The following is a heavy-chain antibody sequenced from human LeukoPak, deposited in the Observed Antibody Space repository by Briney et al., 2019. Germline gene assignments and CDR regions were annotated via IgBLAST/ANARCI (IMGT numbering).Heavy chain of an antibody. CDR1: GYTFTSYG. D-gene: IGHD3-9*01. V-gene: IGHV1-8*03. CDR3: ATGDRYFDWLDY. Sequence: ASVKVSCKASGYTFTSYGISWVRQAPGQGLEWMGWMNPNSGNTGYAQKFQGRVTITRNTSISTAYMELSSLRSEDTAVYYCATGDRYFDWLDYWGQGTPVTVSS. CDR2: MNPNSGNT. J-gene: IGHJ4*02.